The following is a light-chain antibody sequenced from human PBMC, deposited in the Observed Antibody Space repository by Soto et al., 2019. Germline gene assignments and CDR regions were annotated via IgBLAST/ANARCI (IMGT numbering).Light chain of an antibody. V-gene: IGKV1-5*01. Sequence: DIQMTQSPSTXSASVGDRVTITCRASQSISSWLAWYQQKPGKAPKLLIYDASSLESGVPSRFSGSGSGTEFTLTISSLQPDDFATYYCQQYNSYSPTFGQGTKEDIK. CDR1: QSISSW. J-gene: IGKJ1*01. CDR3: QQYNSYSPT. CDR2: DAS.